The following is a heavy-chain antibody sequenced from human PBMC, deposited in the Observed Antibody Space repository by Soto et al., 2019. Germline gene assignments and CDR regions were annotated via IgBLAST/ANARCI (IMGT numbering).Heavy chain of an antibody. CDR2: IYVTGNT. CDR3: VRGGSSGWLDFES. V-gene: IGHV4-4*07. Sequence: QVRLQESGPGLVRPSETLSLNCTVSGGSMRGYYWSWIRQSAVKGLEWIGRIYVTGNTHYNPSLRSRVTMSLDTSKQQFSLNLSSVTAADTAMYFCVRGGSSGWLDFESWGQGILVTVSS. J-gene: IGHJ4*02. D-gene: IGHD6-19*01. CDR1: GGSMRGYY.